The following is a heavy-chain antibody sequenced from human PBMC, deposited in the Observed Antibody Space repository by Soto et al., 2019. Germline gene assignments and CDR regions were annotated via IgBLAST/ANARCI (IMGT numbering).Heavy chain of an antibody. Sequence: LXLSCAASRFTSRTYEMHWFRQAPGKGLEWVSCISSSGSSVYYADSVKGRFTISRDNGRNSLYLQMNSLRDEDTALYYCVRYCSSTLCNGVATRTFDYWGQGALVTV. J-gene: IGHJ4*02. CDR3: VRYCSSTLCNGVATRTFDY. D-gene: IGHD5-12*01. CDR2: ISSSGSSV. V-gene: IGHV3-48*03. CDR1: RFTSRTYE.